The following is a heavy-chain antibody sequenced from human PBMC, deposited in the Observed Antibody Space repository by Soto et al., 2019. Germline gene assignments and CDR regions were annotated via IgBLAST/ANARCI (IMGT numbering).Heavy chain of an antibody. Sequence: PGGSLRLSCAASGFTFSSYSMNLVRQAPGKGLEWVSSISSSSSYIYYADSVKGRFTISRDNAKNSPYLQMNSLRAEDTAVYYCAYAGETPYDAFDIWGQGTMVTVSS. CDR1: GFTFSSYS. CDR2: ISSSSSYI. CDR3: AYAGETPYDAFDI. J-gene: IGHJ3*02. V-gene: IGHV3-21*01. D-gene: IGHD2-21*01.